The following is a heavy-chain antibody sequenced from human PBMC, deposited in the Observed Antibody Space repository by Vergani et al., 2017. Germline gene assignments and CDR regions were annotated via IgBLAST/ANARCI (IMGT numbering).Heavy chain of an antibody. Sequence: QVQLQESGPGLVKPSETLSLTCTVSGGSISSYYWSWIRQPPGKGLEWIGYIYYSGSTNSNPSLKSRVTISVDTSKNQFSLKLSSVTAADTAVYYCARNMVRGVRYYGMDVWGQGTTVTVSS. CDR1: GGSISSYY. J-gene: IGHJ6*02. CDR3: ARNMVRGVRYYGMDV. D-gene: IGHD3-10*01. CDR2: IYYSGST. V-gene: IGHV4-59*01.